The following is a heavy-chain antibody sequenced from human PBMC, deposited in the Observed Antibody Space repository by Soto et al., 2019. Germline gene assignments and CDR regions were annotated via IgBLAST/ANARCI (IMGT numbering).Heavy chain of an antibody. CDR2: IHYSGTS. D-gene: IGHD2-21*01. Sequence: SETLSLTCSVSGDSISSSSQYWGWIRQPPGKGLEWIGSIHYSGTSYYNPSLKSRVTIFVDTSKNQLSLTLSSVTAADTAVYYCARHWIAGSSIPWGQGTLVTVSS. CDR1: GDSISSSSQY. V-gene: IGHV4-39*01. J-gene: IGHJ5*02. CDR3: ARHWIAGSSIP.